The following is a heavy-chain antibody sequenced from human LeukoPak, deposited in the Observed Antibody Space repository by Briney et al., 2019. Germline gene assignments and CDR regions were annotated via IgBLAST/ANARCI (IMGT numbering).Heavy chain of an antibody. CDR3: ARYYSRGYYSNY. D-gene: IGHD3-22*01. CDR2: ISSSGSTI. V-gene: IGHV3-11*01. J-gene: IGHJ4*02. Sequence: PGGSLRLSCAASGFTFSGYYMSWIRQAPGKGLEWVSYISSSGSTIYYADSVKGRFTISRDNAKNSLYLQMNSLRAEDTAVYYCARYYSRGYYSNYWGQGTLVTVSS. CDR1: GFTFSGYY.